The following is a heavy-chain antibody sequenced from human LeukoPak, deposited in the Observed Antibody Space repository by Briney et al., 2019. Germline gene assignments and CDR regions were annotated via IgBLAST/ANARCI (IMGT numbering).Heavy chain of an antibody. V-gene: IGHV3-21*01. Sequence: PGGSLRLSCAASGFTFSSYSMNWVRQAPGKGLEWVSSISSSSSYIYYADSVKGRFTISRDNAKNSLYLQMNSLRAEDTAVYYCARGLDTIFGVVTRYFDYWGQGTLVTVSS. CDR1: GFTFSSYS. CDR3: ARGLDTIFGVVTRYFDY. CDR2: ISSSSSYI. D-gene: IGHD3-3*01. J-gene: IGHJ4*02.